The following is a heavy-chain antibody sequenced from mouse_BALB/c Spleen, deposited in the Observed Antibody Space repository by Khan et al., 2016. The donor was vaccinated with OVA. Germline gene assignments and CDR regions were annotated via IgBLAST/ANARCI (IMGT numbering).Heavy chain of an antibody. V-gene: IGHV1-77*01. D-gene: IGHD1-2*01. J-gene: IGHJ3*01. CDR2: ISPGSDDT. CDR1: GYIFTDYY. CDR3: ARRNYFGYTFAY. Sequence: VQLQESGAELARPGASVKLSCKASGYIFTDYYINWVKQRTGQGLEWIGEISPGSDDTYYNEKFKGKATLTADKSSSTAYMQLSSLTSEDSAVHFCARRNYFGYTFAYWGQGTLVTVSA.